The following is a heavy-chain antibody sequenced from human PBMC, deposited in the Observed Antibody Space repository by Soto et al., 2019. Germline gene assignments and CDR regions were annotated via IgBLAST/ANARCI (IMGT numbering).Heavy chain of an antibody. D-gene: IGHD3-10*01. CDR1: GFKFSSYD. Sequence: QVQLVESGGGVVQPGGSLRLSCAASGFKFSSYDMHWVRQAPGKGLEWVALIWFDGSNRDSADSVKGRFTISRDNFKNTLYLQMNSLRAEDTAVYYCARQTGSGRQSDYWGQGTLVTVSS. J-gene: IGHJ4*02. CDR3: ARQTGSGRQSDY. CDR2: IWFDGSNR. V-gene: IGHV3-33*01.